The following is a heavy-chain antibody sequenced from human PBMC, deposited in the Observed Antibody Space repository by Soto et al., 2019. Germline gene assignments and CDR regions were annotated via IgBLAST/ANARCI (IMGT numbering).Heavy chain of an antibody. J-gene: IGHJ4*02. CDR1: GFIINRDA. CDR3: AKDKPGTTSFDY. Sequence: GGSLRLSCAASGFIINRDALSWVRQAPGKGLEWVAAINDRGDTTHYADSVKGRFTISRDTSKNTLYLQMNTLRAEDTAVYYCAKDKPGTTSFDYWGRGTLVTVSS. CDR2: INDRGDTT. V-gene: IGHV3-23*01. D-gene: IGHD1-1*01.